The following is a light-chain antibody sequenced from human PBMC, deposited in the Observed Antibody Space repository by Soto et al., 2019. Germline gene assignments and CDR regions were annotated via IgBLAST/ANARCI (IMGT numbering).Light chain of an antibody. CDR2: EVI. CDR1: SSDVGSYNL. V-gene: IGLV2-23*02. CDR3: CSYAGNTTYV. J-gene: IGLJ1*01. Sequence: QSALTQPASVSGSPRQSITVSCTGTSSDVGSYNLVSWFQQHPDKAPKLMIYEVIKRPSGVSNRISGSKSGNTASLTISGLQAEDEADYYCCSYAGNTTYVFGTGTKLTVL.